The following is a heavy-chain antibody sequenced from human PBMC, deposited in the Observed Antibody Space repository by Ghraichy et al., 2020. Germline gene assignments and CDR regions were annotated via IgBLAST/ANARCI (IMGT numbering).Heavy chain of an antibody. D-gene: IGHD1-20*01. CDR3: ARVGVGNTWIRDDAFDI. J-gene: IGHJ3*02. CDR2: IRHDSSER. V-gene: IGHV3-7*01. CDR1: GFTFSNNW. Sequence: GDSLNISCAASGFTFSNNWMTWVRQAPGKGLEWVAYIRHDSSERYYVDSVKGRFTISRDNAKNSLYLQMNSLRGEDTALYYCARVGVGNTWIRDDAFDIWGQGTMVTVSS.